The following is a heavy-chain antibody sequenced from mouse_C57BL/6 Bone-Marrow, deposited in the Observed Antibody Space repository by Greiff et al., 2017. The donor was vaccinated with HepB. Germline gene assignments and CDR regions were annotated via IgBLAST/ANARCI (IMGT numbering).Heavy chain of an antibody. Sequence: VMLVESGPGLVQPSQSLSITCTVSGFSLTSYGVHWVRQSPGKGLEWLGVIWSGGSTDYNAAFISRLSISKDNSKSQVFFKMNSLQADDTAIYYCARNCWLRRHGFAYWGQGTLVTVSA. V-gene: IGHV2-2*01. D-gene: IGHD2-2*01. J-gene: IGHJ3*01. CDR1: GFSLTSYG. CDR2: IWSGGST. CDR3: ARNCWLRRHGFAY.